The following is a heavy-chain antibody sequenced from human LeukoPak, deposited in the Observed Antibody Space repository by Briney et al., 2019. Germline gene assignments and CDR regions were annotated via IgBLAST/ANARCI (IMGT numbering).Heavy chain of an antibody. D-gene: IGHD3-3*01. CDR1: GYTFTSYD. CDR2: MNPNSGNT. Sequence: ASVKVSCKASGYTFTSYDINWVRQATGQGLEWMGWMNPNSGNTGYAQKFQGRVTMTRNTSISTAYMELSSLRSEDTAVYYCARGYGPPSEGHNMYYDFWSGYYSTGYYCYGMDVWGQGTTVTVSS. V-gene: IGHV1-8*01. J-gene: IGHJ6*02. CDR3: ARGYGPPSEGHNMYYDFWSGYYSTGYYCYGMDV.